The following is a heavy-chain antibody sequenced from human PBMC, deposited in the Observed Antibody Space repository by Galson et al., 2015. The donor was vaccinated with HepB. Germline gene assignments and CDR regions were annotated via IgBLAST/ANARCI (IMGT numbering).Heavy chain of an antibody. CDR2: INNDGSST. CDR1: GFTFSSYA. V-gene: IGHV3-74*01. Sequence: SLRLSCAASGFTFSSYAMHWVRQAPGKGLVWVSRINNDGSSTTYADSVKGRFTISRDNAKNTLDLQMNSLRAEDTAVYYCVGSSGWPGHWGQGTLVTVSS. J-gene: IGHJ4*02. CDR3: VGSSGWPGH. D-gene: IGHD6-19*01.